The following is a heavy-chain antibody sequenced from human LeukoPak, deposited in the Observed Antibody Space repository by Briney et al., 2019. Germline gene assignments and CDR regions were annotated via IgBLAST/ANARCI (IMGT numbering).Heavy chain of an antibody. D-gene: IGHD2-2*01. CDR1: GYTFAKYA. J-gene: IGHJ6*02. CDR2: INAGDGST. Sequence: EASVKVSCKASGYTFAKYAIHWVRQAPGQRLEWMGWINAGDGSTRYSQKFHGGVTITRDTSASTAHMELSSLRSEDTAVYYCARSILVVPVASHLNYGVDVWGQGTTVTVSS. CDR3: ARSILVVPVASHLNYGVDV. V-gene: IGHV1-3*01.